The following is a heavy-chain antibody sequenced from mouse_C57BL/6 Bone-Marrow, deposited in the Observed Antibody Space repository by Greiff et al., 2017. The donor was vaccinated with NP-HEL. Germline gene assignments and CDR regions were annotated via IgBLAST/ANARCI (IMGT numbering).Heavy chain of an antibody. CDR1: GYSITSGYY. D-gene: IGHD4-1*02. CDR3: ARGPFNWDFDY. Sequence: EVKLMESGPGLVKPSQSLSLTCSVTGYSITSGYYWNWIRQFPGNKLEWMGYISYDGSNNYNPSLKNRISITRDTSKNQFFLKLNSVTTEDTATYYCARGPFNWDFDYWGQGTTLTVSS. CDR2: ISYDGSN. V-gene: IGHV3-6*01. J-gene: IGHJ2*01.